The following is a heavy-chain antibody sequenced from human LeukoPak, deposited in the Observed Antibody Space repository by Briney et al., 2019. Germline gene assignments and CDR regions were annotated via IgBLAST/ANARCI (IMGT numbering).Heavy chain of an antibody. D-gene: IGHD3-10*01. Sequence: PGGSLRLSCAASGXIFSTYGMTWFRQAPGRGLEWVSGISGSGLNTYYADSVKGRFTSSRDNSKNMLYLQMNSLRAEDTAVYYCAKGGGYGSGTYSEDWGQGILVTVSS. CDR3: AKGGGYGSGTYSED. J-gene: IGHJ4*02. CDR1: GXIFSTYG. V-gene: IGHV3-23*01. CDR2: ISGSGLNT.